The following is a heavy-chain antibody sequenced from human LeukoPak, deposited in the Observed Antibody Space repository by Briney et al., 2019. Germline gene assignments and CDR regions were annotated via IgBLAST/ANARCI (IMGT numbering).Heavy chain of an antibody. V-gene: IGHV4-39*01. CDR3: ARRLEGPLDWFDP. CDR1: GGSISSSTNY. J-gene: IGHJ5*02. CDR2: LYYSGNT. D-gene: IGHD3-3*01. Sequence: KPSETLSLTCTVSGGSISSSTNYWGWIRQPPGRGLEWIGTLYYSGNTYYNPSLKSRVTISVDTSKNQFSLRLSSVTAADTAVYYCARRLEGPLDWFDPWGQGTLVTVSS.